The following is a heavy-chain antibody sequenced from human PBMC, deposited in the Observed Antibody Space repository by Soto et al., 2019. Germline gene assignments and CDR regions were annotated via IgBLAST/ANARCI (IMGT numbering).Heavy chain of an antibody. CDR2: IRSKANSYAT. V-gene: IGHV3-73*01. CDR3: TRHVIYVVAPNDYGDYEPMDV. CDR1: GFTFSCSA. D-gene: IGHD4-17*01. J-gene: IGHJ6*03. Sequence: PGGSLRLSCGASGFTFSCSAMHWVRQASGKGLEWVGRIRSKANSYATTYAASVKGRFTISRDDSKNTAYLQMTSLKTEDTALYYCTRHVIYVVAPNDYGDYEPMDVWGKGTTVTVSS.